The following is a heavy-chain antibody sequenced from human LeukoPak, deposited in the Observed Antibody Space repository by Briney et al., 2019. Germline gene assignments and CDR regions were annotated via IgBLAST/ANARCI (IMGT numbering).Heavy chain of an antibody. CDR1: GYTYTGYY. J-gene: IGHJ4*02. D-gene: IGHD2-2*01. V-gene: IGHV1-2*02. CDR3: ARDAGYCSSTTCSADFDY. CDR2: INPKSGGT. Sequence: GASVKVSCKASGYTYTGYYMHWARQAPGQGLEWMGWINPKSGGTNYAQKFQGRVTMTRDTSISTAYMELSRLRSDDTAVYYCARDAGYCSSTTCSADFDYWGQGTLVTVSS.